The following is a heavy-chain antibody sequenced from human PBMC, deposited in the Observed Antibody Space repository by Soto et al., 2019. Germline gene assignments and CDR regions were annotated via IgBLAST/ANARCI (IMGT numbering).Heavy chain of an antibody. CDR3: ARGRASGSYYLLEY. V-gene: IGHV1-8*01. Sequence: ASVKVSCKASGDTFTTYDINWLRQATGHGLEWMGWINPNSGNIGYAQRFQGRVTMTMDTAIRTAYMEVSSLRSDDTAVYYCARGRASGSYYLLEYWGQGTLVTVSS. CDR1: GDTFTTYD. CDR2: INPNSGNI. J-gene: IGHJ4*02. D-gene: IGHD3-10*01.